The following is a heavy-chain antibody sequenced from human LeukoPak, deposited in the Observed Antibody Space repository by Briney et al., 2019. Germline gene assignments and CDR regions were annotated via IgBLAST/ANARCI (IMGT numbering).Heavy chain of an antibody. CDR1: GGSISSYY. CDR2: IYYSGST. J-gene: IGHJ4*02. Sequence: TSETLSLTCTVSGGSISSYYWSWIRQPPGKGLEWIGYIYYSGSTNYNPSLKSRVTTSVDTSKNQFSLKLSSVTAADTAVYYCARDGYSSGWYVIDYWGQGTLVTVSS. D-gene: IGHD6-19*01. V-gene: IGHV4-59*01. CDR3: ARDGYSSGWYVIDY.